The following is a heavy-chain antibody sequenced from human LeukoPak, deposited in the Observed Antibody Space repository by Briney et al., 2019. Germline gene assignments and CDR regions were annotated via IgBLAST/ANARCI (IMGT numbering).Heavy chain of an antibody. CDR3: ARVGCSGGSCYPDY. CDR1: GGSISSYY. V-gene: IGHV4-59*01. CDR2: IHYSGDI. Sequence: PSETLSLTCTVSGGSISSYYWYWIRQPPGKGPEWIGYIHYSGDINYNPSLKSRVTISAYTSKNQLSLKLSSVTAADTAVYYCARVGCSGGSCYPDYWGQGTLVTVSS. D-gene: IGHD2-15*01. J-gene: IGHJ4*02.